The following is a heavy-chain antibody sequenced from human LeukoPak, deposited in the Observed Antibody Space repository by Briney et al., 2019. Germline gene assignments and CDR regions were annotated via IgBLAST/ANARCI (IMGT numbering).Heavy chain of an antibody. Sequence: ASVKVSCKASGYTFTSYAMHWVRQAPGQRLEWMGWINTGNGNTKFSQKFQGRVTITRDTSASTAYMGLSSLRSEDTAVYYCAKYSSSWHFDYWGQGTLATVSS. J-gene: IGHJ4*02. CDR2: INTGNGNT. D-gene: IGHD6-13*01. CDR3: AKYSSSWHFDY. V-gene: IGHV1-3*04. CDR1: GYTFTSYA.